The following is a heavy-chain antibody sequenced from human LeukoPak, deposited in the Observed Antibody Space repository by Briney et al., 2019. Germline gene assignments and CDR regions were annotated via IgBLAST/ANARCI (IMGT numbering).Heavy chain of an antibody. CDR3: AKNPLGYCSSTSCYPDV. D-gene: IGHD2-2*01. CDR2: IRYDGSNK. Sequence: GGSLRLSCAASGFTFSSYGMHWVRQAPGKGLEWVAFIRYDGSNKYYAGSVEGRFTISRDNSKNTLYLQMNSLRAEDTAVYYCAKNPLGYCSSTSCYPDVWGKGTTVTVSS. CDR1: GFTFSSYG. J-gene: IGHJ6*04. V-gene: IGHV3-30*02.